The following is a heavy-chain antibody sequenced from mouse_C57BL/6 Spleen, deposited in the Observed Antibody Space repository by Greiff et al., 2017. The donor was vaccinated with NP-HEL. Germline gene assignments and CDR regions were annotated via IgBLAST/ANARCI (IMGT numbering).Heavy chain of an antibody. CDR3: ARLEERAGYWYCDV. Sequence: QVQLQQSGAELVKPGASVKLSCKASGYTFTEYTIHWVKQRSGQGLEWIGWFYPGSGSITYTEKFKDKAPLTAAKSSSTVYMKLSRLTSEDSAVYFCARLEERAGYWYCDVWGTGTTVTVSS. J-gene: IGHJ1*03. V-gene: IGHV1-62-2*01. D-gene: IGHD3-3*01. CDR2: FYPGSGSI. CDR1: GYTFTEYT.